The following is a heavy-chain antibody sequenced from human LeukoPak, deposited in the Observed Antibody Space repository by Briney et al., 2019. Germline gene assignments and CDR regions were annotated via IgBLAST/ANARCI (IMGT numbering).Heavy chain of an antibody. CDR3: ARDDYSYYYYDSGSPNSRFDS. CDR2: ISAHNGNT. CDR1: GYTFTNYG. J-gene: IGHJ4*02. Sequence: ASVKVSCKASGYTFTNYGISWVRQAPGQGLEWMGWISAHNGNTNYAQKFQGRVTMTTDTSTNTAYVELRSLRSDDTAVYYCARDDYSYYYYDSGSPNSRFDSWGQGTLVTVSS. D-gene: IGHD3-10*01. V-gene: IGHV1-18*01.